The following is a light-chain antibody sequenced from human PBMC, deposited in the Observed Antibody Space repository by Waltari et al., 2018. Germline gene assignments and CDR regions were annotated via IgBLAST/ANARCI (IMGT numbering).Light chain of an antibody. CDR1: QSVVTN. Sequence: DIVMTQSPATLSVSPGETATLSCRASQSVVTNVAWYQQKPGQAPRLLIHSASTRATGIPARFSGSGSGTEFTLSISSLQSEDFAVYYCQQYNNWLTWTFGQGTKVEIK. CDR2: SAS. V-gene: IGKV3-15*01. CDR3: QQYNNWLTWT. J-gene: IGKJ1*01.